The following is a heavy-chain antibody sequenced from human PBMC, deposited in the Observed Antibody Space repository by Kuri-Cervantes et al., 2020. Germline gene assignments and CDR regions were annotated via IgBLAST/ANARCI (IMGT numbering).Heavy chain of an antibody. Sequence: GSLRLSCAVSGGSISSSDWWSWVRQPPGKGLEWIGEIYHSGSTNYNPSLKSRVTISVDRSKNQFSLKLSSVTAADTAVYYCARGRYCSGGSCSGGVDYWGQGTLVTVSS. CDR1: GGSISSSDW. D-gene: IGHD2-15*01. J-gene: IGHJ4*02. CDR3: ARGRYCSGGSCSGGVDY. CDR2: IYHSGST. V-gene: IGHV4-4*02.